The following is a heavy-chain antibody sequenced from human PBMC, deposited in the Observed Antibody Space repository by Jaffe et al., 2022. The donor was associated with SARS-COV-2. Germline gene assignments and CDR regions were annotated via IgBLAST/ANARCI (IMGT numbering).Heavy chain of an antibody. V-gene: IGHV3-23*01. CDR2: ISGSGGST. Sequence: EVQLLESGGGLVQPGGSLRLSCAASGFTFSSYAMSWVRQAPGKGLEWVSAISGSGGSTYYADSVKGRFTISRDNSKNTLYLQMNSLRAEDTAVYYCAKGGEEAVPAAIPDYYYYGMDVWGQGTTVTVSS. CDR3: AKGGEEAVPAAIPDYYYYGMDV. J-gene: IGHJ6*02. CDR1: GFTFSSYA. D-gene: IGHD2-2*02.